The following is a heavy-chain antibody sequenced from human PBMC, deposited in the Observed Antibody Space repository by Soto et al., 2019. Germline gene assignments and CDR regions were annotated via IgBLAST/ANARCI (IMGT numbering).Heavy chain of an antibody. CDR2: ITDTGGTT. CDR1: GFTFSNYA. D-gene: IGHD1-26*01. J-gene: IGHJ4*02. CDR3: AKTRGNSGSDY. Sequence: PGGSLRLSCAASGFTFSNYAMSWVRQAPGKGLEWVSGITDTGGTTYYADSVKGRFTISRDNSKNTLYLQMNSLRAEDTAVYYCAKTRGNSGSDYWGQGSLVPVSS. V-gene: IGHV3-23*01.